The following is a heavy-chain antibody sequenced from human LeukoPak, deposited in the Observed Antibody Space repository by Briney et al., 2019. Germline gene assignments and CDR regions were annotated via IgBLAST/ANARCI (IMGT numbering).Heavy chain of an antibody. Sequence: GGSLRLSCAASGFTFSDYYMSWIRQAPGKGLEWVSYISSSGSTIYYADSVKGRFTISRDNAKNSLYLQMNSLRAEDTAVYYCARDSGYYDSSGYYYSYAFDIWGQGTMVTVSS. CDR2: ISSSGSTI. D-gene: IGHD3-22*01. CDR1: GFTFSDYY. V-gene: IGHV3-11*04. CDR3: ARDSGYYDSSGYYYSYAFDI. J-gene: IGHJ3*02.